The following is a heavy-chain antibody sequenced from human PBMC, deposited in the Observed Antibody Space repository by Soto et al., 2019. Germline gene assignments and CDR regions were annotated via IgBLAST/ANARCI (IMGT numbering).Heavy chain of an antibody. CDR2: INHSGST. CDR1: GGSFSGYY. D-gene: IGHD5-18*01. CDR3: ARGGYSNYDY. V-gene: IGHV4-34*01. Sequence: SETLSLTCAVYGGSFSGYYWSWIRQPPGKGLEWIGEINHSGSTNYNPSLKSRVPISVDTSKNQFSLKLSSVTAADPAVYYCARGGYSNYDYWGQGTLVTVSS. J-gene: IGHJ4*02.